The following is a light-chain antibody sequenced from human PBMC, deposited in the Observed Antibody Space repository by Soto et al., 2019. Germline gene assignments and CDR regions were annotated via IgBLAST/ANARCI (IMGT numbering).Light chain of an antibody. Sequence: QSALTQPASVSGSSGQSLTISCTGTSSDIGGYNYVSWYQHHPGKAPKLILYDVVTRPSGVSSRFSGSKSGNTASLTISGLQAEDEADYYCSSYISTSTLVFGTGTKVTVL. J-gene: IGLJ1*01. CDR2: DVV. CDR3: SSYISTSTLV. CDR1: SSDIGGYNY. V-gene: IGLV2-14*03.